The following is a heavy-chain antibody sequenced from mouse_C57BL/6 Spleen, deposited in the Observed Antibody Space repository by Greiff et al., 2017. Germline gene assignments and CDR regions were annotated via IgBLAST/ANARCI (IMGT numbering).Heavy chain of an antibody. CDR2: ISYAGSN. CDR3: ARERGIYYGSSYEYFDV. CDR1: GYSITSGYY. D-gene: IGHD1-1*01. J-gene: IGHJ1*03. V-gene: IGHV3-6*01. Sequence: VQLKESGPGLVKPSQSLSLTCSVTGYSITSGYYWNWIRQFPGNKLEWMGYISYAGSNNYNPSLKNRISITRATSKNQFFLKLNSVTTEDTATYYCARERGIYYGSSYEYFDVWGTGTTVTVSS.